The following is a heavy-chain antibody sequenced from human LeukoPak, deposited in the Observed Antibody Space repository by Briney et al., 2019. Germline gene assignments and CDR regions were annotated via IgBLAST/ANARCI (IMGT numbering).Heavy chain of an antibody. D-gene: IGHD3-3*01. J-gene: IGHJ5*02. Sequence: PGGSLRLSCAASGFTFSSYAMSWVRQAPGKGLEWVTAISGSGGSTYYADSVKGRFTISRDNSKNTLYLQMNSLRAEDTAVYYCAKDRITIFGVAIILGWFDPWGQGTLVTVSS. CDR2: ISGSGGST. CDR3: AKDRITIFGVAIILGWFDP. CDR1: GFTFSSYA. V-gene: IGHV3-23*01.